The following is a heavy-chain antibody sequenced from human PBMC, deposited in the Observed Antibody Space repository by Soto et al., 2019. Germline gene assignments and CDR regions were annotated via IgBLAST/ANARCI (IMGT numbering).Heavy chain of an antibody. CDR2: IDWDDDE. J-gene: IGHJ6*02. V-gene: IGHV2-70*16. Sequence: XXFSGFSLTTDGMCVSWIRQPPGKALEWLARIDWDDDEFYSTSLKPRLTISKDTSKNQVVLTMTNMDPVDTATYYCARMVRVNTKNPPQTDYVMDVWAQRNTVTVSS. CDR1: GFSLTTDGMC. CDR3: ARMVRVNTKNPPQTDYVMDV. D-gene: IGHD3-10*01.